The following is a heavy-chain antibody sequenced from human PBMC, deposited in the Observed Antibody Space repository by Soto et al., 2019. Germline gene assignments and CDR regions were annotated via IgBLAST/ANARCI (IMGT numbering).Heavy chain of an antibody. V-gene: IGHV4-4*07. D-gene: IGHD3-10*01. Sequence: SETLSLTCTVSGGSISSYYWSWIRQPAGKGLEWIGRIYTSGSTNYNPSLKSRVTMSVDTSKNQFSLKLSSVTAADTAVYYCARDTADYSKFGSGSYFIDYWGKGTLVTVSS. CDR3: ARDTADYSKFGSGSYFIDY. CDR1: GGSISSYY. J-gene: IGHJ4*02. CDR2: IYTSGST.